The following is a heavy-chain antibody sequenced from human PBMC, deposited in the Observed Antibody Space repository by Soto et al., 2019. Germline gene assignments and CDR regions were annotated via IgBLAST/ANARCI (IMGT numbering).Heavy chain of an antibody. J-gene: IGHJ3*01. V-gene: IGHV3-11*01. CDR2: ISSRGGTI. Sequence: QVQLVESGGGLVKPGGSLRLSCAASGFTFSDYYMIWIRQAPGKGLEWVSYISSRGGTIYYADSVKGRFTISRDNAKNPLYLQMNSLRVDDTAVYYCARVRGYSYEEAFDVWGQGTMVTVSS. CDR1: GFTFSDYY. CDR3: ARVRGYSYEEAFDV. D-gene: IGHD5-18*01.